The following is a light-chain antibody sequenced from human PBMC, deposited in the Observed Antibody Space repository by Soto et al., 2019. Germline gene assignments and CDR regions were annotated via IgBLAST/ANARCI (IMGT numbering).Light chain of an antibody. V-gene: IGKV3-15*01. Sequence: EILMTQSPATLSVSPGERATLSCRASQSVSHNLAWYQQKPGQAPRLLFYGASRRATDIPARFSGSGSGTDFTLTISSLQSEDFAVYYCQQSNNWPYTFGQGTKLEIK. CDR1: QSVSHN. J-gene: IGKJ2*01. CDR2: GAS. CDR3: QQSNNWPYT.